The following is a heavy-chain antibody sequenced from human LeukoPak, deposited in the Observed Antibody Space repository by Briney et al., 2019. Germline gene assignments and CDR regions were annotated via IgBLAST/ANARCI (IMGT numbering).Heavy chain of an antibody. V-gene: IGHV4-34*01. CDR2: INHSGST. CDR3: ARVHYGAFDY. J-gene: IGHJ4*02. D-gene: IGHD4-17*01. CDR1: GGSFSGYY. Sequence: NSSETLSLTCAVYGGSFSGYYWSWIRQPPGKGLEWIGEINHSGSTNYNPSLKSRVTISVDTSKNQFSLKLSSVTAADTAIYYCARVHYGAFDYWGQGTLVTVSS.